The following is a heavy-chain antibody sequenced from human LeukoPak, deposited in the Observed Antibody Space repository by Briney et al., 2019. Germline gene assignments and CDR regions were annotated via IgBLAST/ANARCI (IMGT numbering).Heavy chain of an antibody. V-gene: IGHV4-39*07. Sequence: SVTLSFTCTVSGCSISSISYYRGWIRQPPGNGLEWMVSIYYSGCTYYNPSLKSGVTISVETFKNQFSLKLSSVTAADTAVYYCARRTPGTGPFDYWGQGTLVTVSS. CDR2: IYYSGCT. D-gene: IGHD1-1*01. J-gene: IGHJ4*02. CDR1: GCSISSISYY. CDR3: ARRTPGTGPFDY.